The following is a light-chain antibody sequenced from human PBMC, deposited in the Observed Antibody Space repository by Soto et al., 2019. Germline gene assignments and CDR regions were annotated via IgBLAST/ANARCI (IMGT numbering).Light chain of an antibody. CDR2: GAS. V-gene: IGKV3-15*01. Sequence: EIVMTQSPSTLSVSPGERVTLSCRASQSVSSRYLAWYQQKPGQSPRLLIYGASTRATGIPARFSGSGSGTEFTLTISSLQSEDFAVYYCQQYNNWPQTFGQGTKVDIK. CDR1: QSVSSRY. J-gene: IGKJ1*01. CDR3: QQYNNWPQT.